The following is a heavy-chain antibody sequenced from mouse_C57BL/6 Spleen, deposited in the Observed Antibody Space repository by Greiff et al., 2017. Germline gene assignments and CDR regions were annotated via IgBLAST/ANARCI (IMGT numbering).Heavy chain of an antibody. CDR1: GYTFTSYG. D-gene: IGHD1-1*01. V-gene: IGHV1-81*01. CDR3: AREGITTVFDY. Sequence: VMLVESGAELARPGASVKLSCKASGYTFTSYGISWVKQRTGQGLEWIGEIYPRSGNTYYNEKFKGKATLTADKSSSTAYMELRSLTSEDSAVYFCAREGITTVFDYWGQGTTLTVSS. CDR2: IYPRSGNT. J-gene: IGHJ2*01.